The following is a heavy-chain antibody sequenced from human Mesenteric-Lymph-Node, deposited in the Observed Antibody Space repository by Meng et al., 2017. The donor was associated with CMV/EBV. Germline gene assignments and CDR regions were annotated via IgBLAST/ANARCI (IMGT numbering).Heavy chain of an antibody. D-gene: IGHD3-10*01. CDR3: ARGLWFGELPFDAFDI. Sequence: GGSLRLSCAASGFTFSDYYMSWIRQAPGKGLEWVSYISSSGSTIYYADSVKGRFTISRDNAKNSLYLQMNSLRAEDTAVYYCARGLWFGELPFDAFDIWGQGTMVTVSS. V-gene: IGHV3-11*01. J-gene: IGHJ3*02. CDR1: GFTFSDYY. CDR2: ISSSGSTI.